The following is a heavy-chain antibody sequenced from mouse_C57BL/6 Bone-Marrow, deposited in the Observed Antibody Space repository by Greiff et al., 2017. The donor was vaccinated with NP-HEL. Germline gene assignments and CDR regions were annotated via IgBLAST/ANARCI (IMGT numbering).Heavy chain of an antibody. Sequence: EVMLVESGGGLVKPGGSLKLSCAASGFTFSSYTMSWVRQTPEKRLEWVATISGGGGNTYYPDSVKGRFTISRDNAKNTLYLQMSSLRSEDTALYYCARLAVHLDYWGQGTTLTVSS. D-gene: IGHD1-1*01. V-gene: IGHV5-9*01. CDR2: ISGGGGNT. CDR3: ARLAVHLDY. J-gene: IGHJ2*01. CDR1: GFTFSSYT.